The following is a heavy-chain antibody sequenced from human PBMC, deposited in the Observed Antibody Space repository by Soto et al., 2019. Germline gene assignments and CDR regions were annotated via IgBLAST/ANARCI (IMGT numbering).Heavy chain of an antibody. J-gene: IGHJ5*02. V-gene: IGHV3-30-3*01. Sequence: QVQLVESGGGVVQPGRSLRLSCAASGFTFSSYAMHWVRQAPGKGLEWVALISYDGTKKDYADSVKGRFTISRDNSKNTLYLQMNSLRTDDTAVYYCVRCWGTGDGSDLGYNWFNPWGQGTLVTVSS. CDR1: GFTFSSYA. CDR2: ISYDGTKK. CDR3: VRCWGTGDGSDLGYNWFNP. D-gene: IGHD3-16*01.